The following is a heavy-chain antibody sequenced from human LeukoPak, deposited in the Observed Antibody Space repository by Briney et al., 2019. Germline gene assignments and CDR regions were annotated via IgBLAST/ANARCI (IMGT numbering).Heavy chain of an antibody. D-gene: IGHD3-10*01. J-gene: IGHJ4*02. V-gene: IGHV3-74*01. Sequence: QPGGSLRLSCAASGFTFSSYWMHWVRQAPGKGLVWVSRINSDGSSTAYADSVKGRFGISRDNAKNTLYLQMNSLRAEDTAVYYCARDVISPLYYFDYWGQGTLVTVSS. CDR2: INSDGSST. CDR1: GFTFSSYW. CDR3: ARDVISPLYYFDY.